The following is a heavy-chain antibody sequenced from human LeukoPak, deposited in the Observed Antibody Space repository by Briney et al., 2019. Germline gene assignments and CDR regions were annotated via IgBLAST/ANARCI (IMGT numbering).Heavy chain of an antibody. CDR2: ITGSGITT. CDR3: AKDSGWIQFSS. CDR1: GFPFSNYG. D-gene: IGHD5-18*01. Sequence: AGGTLRLSCAASGFPFSNYGMNWVRQAPGKGLECVSGITGSGITTYYGDSVKGRFTISRDNSKNSVYLQVNSLIVEDTAVYYCAKDSGWIQFSSWGQGTLVTVSS. V-gene: IGHV3-23*01. J-gene: IGHJ5*02.